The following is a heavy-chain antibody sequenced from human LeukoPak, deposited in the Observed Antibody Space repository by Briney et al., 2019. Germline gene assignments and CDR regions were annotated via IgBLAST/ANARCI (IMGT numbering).Heavy chain of an antibody. CDR2: ISGSGGST. CDR3: AKDHGAAVVPRRFDY. D-gene: IGHD2-21*01. J-gene: IGHJ4*02. V-gene: IGHV3-23*01. CDR1: GFTFSSYA. Sequence: ETGGSLRLSCAASGFTFSSYAMSWVRQAPGKGLEWVSAISGSGGSTYYADSVKGRFTISRDNSRNMVYLQMNSLRAEDTAVHYCAKDHGAAVVPRRFDYWGRGTMVIVSS.